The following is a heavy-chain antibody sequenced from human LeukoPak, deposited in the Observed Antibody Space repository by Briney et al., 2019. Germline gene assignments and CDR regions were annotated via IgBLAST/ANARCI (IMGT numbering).Heavy chain of an antibody. CDR2: IYYSGST. CDR3: AREEGYSYGSNWFDP. J-gene: IGHJ5*02. CDR1: GGSISSGDYY. Sequence: PSETLSLTCTVSGGSISSGDYYWSWIRQPPGKGLEWIGYIYYSGSTYYNPSLKSRVTISVDTSKNQFSLKLSSVTAADTAVYYCAREEGYSYGSNWFDPWGQGTLVTVSS. V-gene: IGHV4-30-4*01. D-gene: IGHD5-18*01.